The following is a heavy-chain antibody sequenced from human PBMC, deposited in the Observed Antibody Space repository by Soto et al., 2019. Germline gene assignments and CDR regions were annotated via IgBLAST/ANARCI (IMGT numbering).Heavy chain of an antibody. V-gene: IGHV3-7*01. CDR1: GFTFSSYW. D-gene: IGHD6-19*01. J-gene: IGHJ4*02. Sequence: EVQLVESGGGLVQPGGSLRLSCAASGFTFSSYWMSWVRQAPGKGLEWVANIKQDGSNKYYADSVKGRFTISRDNSKNTLYLQMNSLRAEDTAVYYCAKEPIAVAGPSFDYWGQGTLVTVSS. CDR2: IKQDGSNK. CDR3: AKEPIAVAGPSFDY.